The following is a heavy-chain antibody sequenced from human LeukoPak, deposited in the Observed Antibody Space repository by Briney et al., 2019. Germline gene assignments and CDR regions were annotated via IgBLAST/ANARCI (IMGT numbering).Heavy chain of an antibody. CDR2: IKGDGSEK. J-gene: IGHJ3*02. D-gene: IGHD1-20*01. Sequence: GGSLRLSCAASGFTFSSYWMNWVRQAPGKGLEWVANIKGDGSEKSYVDSVKGRFTISRDNSKNTLYLQMNSLRAEDTAVYYCAKDPITGTTGAFDIWGQGTMVTVSS. CDR3: AKDPITGTTGAFDI. CDR1: GFTFSSYW. V-gene: IGHV3-7*01.